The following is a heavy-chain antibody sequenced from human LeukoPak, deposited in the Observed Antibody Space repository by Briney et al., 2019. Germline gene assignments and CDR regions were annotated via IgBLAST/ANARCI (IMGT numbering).Heavy chain of an antibody. V-gene: IGHV3-53*01. J-gene: IGHJ4*02. CDR2: IYSGGRT. CDR3: ARARDYGDYEN. D-gene: IGHD4-17*01. Sequence: TGGSLRLSCAASGCTVSSHYMSWVRQAPGKGLEWVSVIYSGGRTYYADSVKGRFTISRDNSMNTLYLQMNSLRVEDTAVYYCARARDYGDYENWGQGTLVTVSS. CDR1: GCTVSSHY.